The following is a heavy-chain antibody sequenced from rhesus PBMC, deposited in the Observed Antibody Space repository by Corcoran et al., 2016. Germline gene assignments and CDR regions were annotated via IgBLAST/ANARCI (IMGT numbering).Heavy chain of an antibody. CDR1: GYTFTNYY. Sequence: QVQLVQSGAEIKQPGASVKLSCKASGYTFTNYYMHWVRQAPGQGLAWIGLISPYNGNKDSPQNFQGRVTITADTSTSTGYMELSSLRSEDTAVYYCTRGGWNNYFDCWGQGVLVTVSS. D-gene: IGHD1-20*01. CDR2: ISPYNGNK. J-gene: IGHJ4*01. V-gene: IGHV1-180*01. CDR3: TRGGWNNYFDC.